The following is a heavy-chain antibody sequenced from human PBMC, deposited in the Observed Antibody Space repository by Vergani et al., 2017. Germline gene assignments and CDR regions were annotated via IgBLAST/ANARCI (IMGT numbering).Heavy chain of an antibody. V-gene: IGHV3-15*01. D-gene: IGHD1-26*01. CDR1: GFTFSNAW. Sequence: EVQLVESGGGLVKPGGSLRLSCAASGFTFSNAWMSWVRQAPGKGLEWVGRIKSKTDGGTTDYAAPVKGRFTISRDDSKNTLYLQMNSLKTEDTAVYYCAKDTRSYHYFDYWGQGTLVTVSS. J-gene: IGHJ4*02. CDR3: AKDTRSYHYFDY. CDR2: IKSKTDGGTT.